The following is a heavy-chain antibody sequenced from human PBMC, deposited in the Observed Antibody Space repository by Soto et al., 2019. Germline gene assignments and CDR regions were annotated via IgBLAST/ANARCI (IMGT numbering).Heavy chain of an antibody. CDR3: AKDRIAARPSHYYYYGMDV. J-gene: IGHJ6*02. D-gene: IGHD6-6*01. Sequence: GGSLRLSCAASGFTFNTYAMSWVRQAPGKGLEWVSGIGGGGIDTSYADSVKGRFTISRDNSKNTLYLQMNSLRAEDTAVYYCAKDRIAARPSHYYYYGMDVWGQGTTVTVSS. V-gene: IGHV3-23*01. CDR2: IGGGGIDT. CDR1: GFTFNTYA.